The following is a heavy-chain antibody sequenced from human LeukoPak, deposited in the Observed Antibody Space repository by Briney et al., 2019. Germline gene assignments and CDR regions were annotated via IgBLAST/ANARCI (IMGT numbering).Heavy chain of an antibody. Sequence: PSETLSLTCAVHGGSFSGYYWSWIRQPPGKGLEWIGEINHSGSTNYNPSLKSRVTISVDTSKNQFSLKLSSVTAADTAVYYCARGTYHSITIAGYGMDVWGQGTTVTVSS. V-gene: IGHV4-34*01. CDR2: INHSGST. CDR3: ARGTYHSITIAGYGMDV. J-gene: IGHJ6*02. CDR1: GGSFSGYY. D-gene: IGHD3-9*01.